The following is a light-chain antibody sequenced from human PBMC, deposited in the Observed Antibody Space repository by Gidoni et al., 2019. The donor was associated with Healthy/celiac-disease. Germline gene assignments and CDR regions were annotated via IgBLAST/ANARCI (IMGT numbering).Light chain of an antibody. Sequence: QSVLTQPPSVSAAPGPRVTIPGTGSSSNIGAGYDVHWYQQLPGTAPKLRIYGNSNRPSGVPDRFSGSKSGTSASLAISGLQAEDEADYYCQSYDSSLSGSGVFGGGTKLTVL. CDR1: SSNIGAGYD. CDR2: GNS. J-gene: IGLJ2*01. V-gene: IGLV1-40*01. CDR3: QSYDSSLSGSGV.